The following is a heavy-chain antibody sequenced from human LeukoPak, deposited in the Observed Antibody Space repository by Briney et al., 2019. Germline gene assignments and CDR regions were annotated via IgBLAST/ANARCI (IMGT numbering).Heavy chain of an antibody. Sequence: GGSLRLSCAASGFTFSNAWMSWVRQAPGKGLEWVSYISSDSSTIYYADSLKGRFTISRDNAKNSLSLLMNSLRAEDTAVYYCARVRYCSSTSCYGGFFDYWGQGTLVTVSS. J-gene: IGHJ4*02. CDR3: ARVRYCSSTSCYGGFFDY. V-gene: IGHV3-48*01. D-gene: IGHD2-2*01. CDR1: GFTFSNAW. CDR2: ISSDSSTI.